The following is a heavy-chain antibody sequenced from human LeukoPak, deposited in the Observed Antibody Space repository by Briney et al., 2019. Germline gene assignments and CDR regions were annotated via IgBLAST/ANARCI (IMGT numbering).Heavy chain of an antibody. V-gene: IGHV3-7*01. J-gene: IGHJ6*02. CDR1: GFTFSSYW. CDR2: INQDASEM. Sequence: GGSLRLSCTASGFTFSSYWMSWVRQAPGKGLEWVVYINQDASEMSHVDSVNGRFTISRDNPKNSLYLQMNSLRDEDTAVYYCARGHYGMDVWGQGTTVTVSS. CDR3: ARGHYGMDV.